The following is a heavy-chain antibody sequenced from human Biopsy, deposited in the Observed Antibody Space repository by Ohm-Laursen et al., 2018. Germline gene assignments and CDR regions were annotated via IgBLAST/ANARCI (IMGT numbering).Heavy chain of an antibody. CDR1: GGTIDSYY. V-gene: IGHV4-59*12. CDR2: IYFTGRT. J-gene: IGHJ3*01. Sequence: SETLSLTCTVSGGTIDSYYWSWIRQPPRKALEWIGYIYFTGRTSYNPSLKSRVTMSVNTSKKQFSLRPSSVTAADTAMYYCASVVLGPTNDAFDLWGQGTMVVVSS. CDR3: ASVVLGPTNDAFDL. D-gene: IGHD3-22*01.